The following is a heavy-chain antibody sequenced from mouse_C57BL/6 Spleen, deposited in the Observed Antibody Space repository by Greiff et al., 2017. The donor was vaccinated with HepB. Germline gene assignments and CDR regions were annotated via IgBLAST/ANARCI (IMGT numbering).Heavy chain of an antibody. V-gene: IGHV1-55*01. CDR1: GYTFTSYW. J-gene: IGHJ3*01. CDR2: IYPGSGST. D-gene: IGHD1-2*01. Sequence: QVQLQQPGAELVKPGASVKMSCKASGYTFTSYWITWVKQRPGQGLEWIGDIYPGSGSTNYNEKFKSKATLTVDTSSSTAYMQLSSLTSEDSEVYYCARRGNYAYPTCSFAYWGQGTLVTVSA. CDR3: ARRGNYAYPTCSFAY.